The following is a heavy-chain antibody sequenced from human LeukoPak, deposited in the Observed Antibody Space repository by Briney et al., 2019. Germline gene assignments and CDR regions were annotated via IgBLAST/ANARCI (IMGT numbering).Heavy chain of an antibody. CDR2: MNPNSGNT. V-gene: IGHV1-8*01. J-gene: IGHJ4*02. CDR3: ARGRVGGYSYGLATHYYFDY. D-gene: IGHD5-18*01. CDR1: GYTFTSYD. Sequence: ASVKVSCKASGYTFTSYDINWVRQATGQGLEWMGWMNPNSGNTGYAQKFQGRVTMTRNTSISTAYMELSSLRSEDTAVYYCARGRVGGYSYGLATHYYFDYWGQGTLVTVSS.